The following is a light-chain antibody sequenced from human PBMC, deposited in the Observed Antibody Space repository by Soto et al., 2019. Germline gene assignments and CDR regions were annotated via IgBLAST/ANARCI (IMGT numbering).Light chain of an antibody. J-gene: IGLJ2*01. CDR3: CSYAADYSVV. CDR1: SSNVGDYNY. V-gene: IGLV2-11*01. CDR2: DAS. Sequence: QSALTQPRSVSASPGQSVTISCTGTSSNVGDYNYVSWYQQNPGKAPKLMIYDASKRPSGVPDRFSGSKSGNAASLTISGLQADDEADYYCCSYAADYSVVFGGWTKLTVL.